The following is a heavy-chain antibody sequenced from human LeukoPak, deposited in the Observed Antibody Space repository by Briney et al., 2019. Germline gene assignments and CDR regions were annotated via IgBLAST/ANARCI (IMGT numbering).Heavy chain of an antibody. CDR1: GGSICSYY. V-gene: IGHV4-4*07. J-gene: IGHJ4*02. Sequence: TPSETLSLTCTVSGGSICSYYWSWIRQPAGKGLEWIGRIYTTGSTNYNPSLKSRVTVSVDTSKNEFSLGLRSVTAADTAVYYCARQIESARTAGFDFWGQGALATVSS. CDR2: IYTTGST. CDR3: ARQIESARTAGFDF. D-gene: IGHD6-13*01.